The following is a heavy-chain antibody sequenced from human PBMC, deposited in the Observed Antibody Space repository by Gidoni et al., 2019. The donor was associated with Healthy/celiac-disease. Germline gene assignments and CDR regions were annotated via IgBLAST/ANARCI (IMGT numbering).Heavy chain of an antibody. J-gene: IGHJ4*02. V-gene: IGHV3-48*03. CDR1: GFTFSSYE. Sequence: EVQPVASGGGLVQPGGSLRLSCAAPGFTFSSYEMNWVRQAPGKGLEWVSYIRSSGSTIYYADSVKGRFTISRDNAKNSLYLQMNSLRAEDTAVYYCARDDRDYGGNSVSDYWGQGTLVTVSS. CDR3: ARDDRDYGGNSVSDY. D-gene: IGHD4-17*01. CDR2: IRSSGSTI.